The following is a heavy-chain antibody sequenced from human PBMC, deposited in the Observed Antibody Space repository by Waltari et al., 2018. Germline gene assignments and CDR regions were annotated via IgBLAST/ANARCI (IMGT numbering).Heavy chain of an antibody. CDR1: VDTVSMYG. CDR3: ARVWDLYASDI. D-gene: IGHD1-26*01. V-gene: IGHV1-18*01. J-gene: IGHJ3*02. CDR2: ISCYNGNT. Sequence: QVQLVQSGAEVKKPGASVKVSCNASVDTVSMYGVSWVRQAPGQGFEWMGWISCYNGNTNYAQKLQGRVTMTTDTSTNTAYMELRSLRSDDTAVYYCARVWDLYASDIWGQGTMVTVSS.